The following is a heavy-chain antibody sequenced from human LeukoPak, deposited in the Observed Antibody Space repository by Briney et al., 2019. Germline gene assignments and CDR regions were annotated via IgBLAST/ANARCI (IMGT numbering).Heavy chain of an antibody. CDR1: GFTFSSYA. D-gene: IGHD3-3*01. V-gene: IGHV3-23*01. CDR2: ISGSGGST. J-gene: IGHJ4*02. Sequence: GGSLRLSCVASGFTFSSYAMSWVRQAPGKGLEWVSAISGSGGSTYYADSVKGRFTISRDNSKNTLYLQMNSLRAEDTAVYYCAKLPLYDFWSGYYLRYFDYWGQGTLVTVSS. CDR3: AKLPLYDFWSGYYLRYFDY.